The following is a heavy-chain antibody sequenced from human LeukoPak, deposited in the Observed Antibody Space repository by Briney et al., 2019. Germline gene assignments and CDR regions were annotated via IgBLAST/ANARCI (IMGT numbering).Heavy chain of an antibody. CDR2: IYPGDSDS. D-gene: IGHD5-18*01. CDR1: GYSFTSYW. CDR3: ARHPGGGGVKTWTQLWSYFDY. V-gene: IGHV5-51*01. J-gene: IGHJ4*02. Sequence: LGESLKISCKGSGYSFTSYWIGWVRQMPGKGLEWVGIIYPGDSDSRYSPSFQGQVTISDDKSISTAYLQWSSLKASDTAIYYCARHPGGGGVKTWTQLWSYFDYWGQGTLVTVSS.